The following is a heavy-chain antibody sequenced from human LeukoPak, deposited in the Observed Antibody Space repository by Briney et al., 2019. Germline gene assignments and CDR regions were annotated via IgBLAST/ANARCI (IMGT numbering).Heavy chain of an antibody. CDR1: GGSIRTYY. V-gene: IGHV4-59*08. D-gene: IGHD1-20*01. CDR3: ARRRNNCDY. Sequence: KASETLSLTCTVSGGSIRTYYWSWIRQPPGKGLEWVGYIYYSGSTNYNPSLKSRVTISVDTSKNQFSLKLNSVTAADTAVYYCARRRNNCDYWGQGTLVTVSS. J-gene: IGHJ4*02. CDR2: IYYSGST.